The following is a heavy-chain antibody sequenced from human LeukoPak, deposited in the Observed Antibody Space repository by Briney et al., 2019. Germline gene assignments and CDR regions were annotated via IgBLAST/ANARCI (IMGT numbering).Heavy chain of an antibody. Sequence: GGSLRLSCAASGFTVSSNYMSWVRQAPGKGLGWVSVIYSGGSTYYADSVKGRFTISRDNSKNTLYLQMNSLRAEDTAVYYCVREMATTVYYYYGMDVWGQGTTVTVSS. V-gene: IGHV3-53*01. J-gene: IGHJ6*02. CDR3: VREMATTVYYYYGMDV. CDR2: IYSGGST. CDR1: GFTVSSNY. D-gene: IGHD5-24*01.